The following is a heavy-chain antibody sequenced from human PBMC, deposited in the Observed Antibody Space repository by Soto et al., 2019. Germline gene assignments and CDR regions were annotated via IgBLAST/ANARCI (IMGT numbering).Heavy chain of an antibody. CDR2: IHDGGSER. CDR1: GFSFSLFW. CDR3: AITVWAQSSYYFDY. Sequence: GVSLRLSWAASGFSFSLFWMSWVRQTPGEGLEWGANIHDGGSERFVADSVKRRFIISRDNTKNSLSLQRNRRSADKTAVYYCAITVWAQSSYYFDYWGEGTLVTVSS. V-gene: IGHV3-7*01. D-gene: IGHD3-16*01. J-gene: IGHJ4*02.